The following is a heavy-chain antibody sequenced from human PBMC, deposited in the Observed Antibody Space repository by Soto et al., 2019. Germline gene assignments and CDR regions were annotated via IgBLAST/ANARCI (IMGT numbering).Heavy chain of an antibody. CDR3: ARSTYYDILTGSYYYYAIDV. J-gene: IGHJ6*02. Sequence: GGSLRLSCAASGFTVGSNYMSWVRQAPGKGLEWVSVIYSEGTPYYADSVKGRFTIPRENSNNTLYLHMNNLRAEDTAVYYCARSTYYDILTGSYYYYAIDVSGQGTTVTVSS. D-gene: IGHD3-9*01. CDR1: GFTVGSNY. CDR2: IYSEGTP. V-gene: IGHV3-53*01.